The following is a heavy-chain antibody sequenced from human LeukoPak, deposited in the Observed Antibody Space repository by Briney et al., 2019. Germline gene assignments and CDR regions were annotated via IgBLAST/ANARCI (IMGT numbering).Heavy chain of an antibody. V-gene: IGHV3-23*01. Sequence: GGSLRLSCVASGFTFGKYWMSWVRQAPGKGLEWVSIIIGSGGTTYYADSVKGRFTISRDNSKNTLYLQMNSLRAEDTAVYYCAKSEENYYFYGMDVWGQGTTVTVSS. CDR2: IIGSGGTT. CDR3: AKSEENYYFYGMDV. J-gene: IGHJ6*02. CDR1: GFTFGKYW.